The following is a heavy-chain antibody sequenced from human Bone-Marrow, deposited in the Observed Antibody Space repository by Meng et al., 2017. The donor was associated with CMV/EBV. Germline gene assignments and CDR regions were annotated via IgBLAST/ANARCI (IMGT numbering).Heavy chain of an antibody. CDR1: GGSISSSSYY. J-gene: IGHJ4*02. CDR2: IYYSGST. CDR3: ARLTIFGVVIAFEC. Sequence: SETLSLTCTVSGGSISSSSYYWGWIRQPPGKGLEWIGSIYYSGSTYYNPSLKSRVTISVDTSKNQFSLKLSSVTAADTAVYYCARLTIFGVVIAFECCGQGTLVTVSS. D-gene: IGHD3-3*01. V-gene: IGHV4-39*01.